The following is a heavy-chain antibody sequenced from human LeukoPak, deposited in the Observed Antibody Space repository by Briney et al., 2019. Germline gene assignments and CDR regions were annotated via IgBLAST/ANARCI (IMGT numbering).Heavy chain of an antibody. Sequence: GGSLRLSCAASGFTFSSYWMSWVRQAPGKGLEWAANIKQDGSEKYYVDSVKGRFTISRDNAKNSLYLQMNSLRAGDTAVYYCAREYYHDSSGPLPAFDYWGQGTLVTVSS. CDR2: IKQDGSEK. CDR3: AREYYHDSSGPLPAFDY. J-gene: IGHJ4*02. V-gene: IGHV3-7*01. CDR1: GFTFSSYW. D-gene: IGHD3-22*01.